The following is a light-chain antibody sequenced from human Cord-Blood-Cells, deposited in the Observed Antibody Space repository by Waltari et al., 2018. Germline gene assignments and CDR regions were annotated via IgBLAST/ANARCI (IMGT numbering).Light chain of an antibody. Sequence: QAGLTQPPSVSQGLRQTATLTCTGNSNNVGNQGAAWLQQHQGHPPKLLSYRNNNRPSGISERLSASRSGNPASLTITGLQPEDEADYYCSAWDSSRSAWVFGGGTKLTVL. CDR2: RNN. CDR3: SAWDSSRSAWV. CDR1: SNNVGNQG. J-gene: IGLJ3*02. V-gene: IGLV10-54*01.